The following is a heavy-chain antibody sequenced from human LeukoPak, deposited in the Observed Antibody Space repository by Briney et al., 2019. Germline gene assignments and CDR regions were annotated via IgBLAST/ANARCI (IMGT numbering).Heavy chain of an antibody. CDR2: IYYSGST. Sequence: SETLSLTCTVSGGSISSYYWSWIRQPPGKGLEWIGYIYYSGSTNYNPSLKSRVTISVDTSKNQFSLKLSSVTAADTAVYYCAATLIAATFDYWGQEPWSPSPQ. D-gene: IGHD6-25*01. CDR1: GGSISSYY. V-gene: IGHV4-59*01. J-gene: IGHJ4*01. CDR3: AATLIAATFDY.